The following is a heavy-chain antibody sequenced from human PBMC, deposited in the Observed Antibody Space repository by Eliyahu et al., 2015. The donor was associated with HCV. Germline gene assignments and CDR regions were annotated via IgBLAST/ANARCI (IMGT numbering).Heavy chain of an antibody. Sequence: QVQLQESGPGLVKPSETLSLTCTVSGGSISXSYWSWIRQPPGKGLEWIGYIYYSGSTNYNPSLKSRVTISVDTSKNQFSLKLSSVTAADTAVYYCARDVRYYDILTSDYYYGMDVWGQGTTVTVSS. CDR1: GGSISXSY. V-gene: IGHV4-59*01. J-gene: IGHJ6*02. CDR3: ARDVRYYDILTSDYYYGMDV. D-gene: IGHD3-9*01. CDR2: IYYSGST.